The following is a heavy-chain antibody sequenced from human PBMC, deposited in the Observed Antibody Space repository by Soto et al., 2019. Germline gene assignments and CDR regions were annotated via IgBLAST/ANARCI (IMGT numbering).Heavy chain of an antibody. V-gene: IGHV4-39*01. J-gene: IGHJ5*02. CDR3: ARRPRNIAVALGAWFDP. Sequence: SETLSLTCTVSGDSISSSSYYWGWIRQPPGKGLEWIGSIYYTGSTSYNPSLKSRVTISVDTSKNQFSLKLSSVTAADTAIYYCARRPRNIAVALGAWFDPWGQG. CDR2: IYYTGST. D-gene: IGHD6-19*01. CDR1: GDSISSSSYY.